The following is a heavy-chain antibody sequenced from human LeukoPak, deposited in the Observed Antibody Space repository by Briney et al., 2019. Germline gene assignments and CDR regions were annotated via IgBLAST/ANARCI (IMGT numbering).Heavy chain of an antibody. J-gene: IGHJ4*02. V-gene: IGHV3-30-3*01. D-gene: IGHD6-13*01. CDR1: GFTFSSYA. CDR3: ASSRYSSSWALN. Sequence: GRSLRLSCAASGFTFSSYAMHWVRQAPGKGLEWVAVISYDGSNKYYADSVKGRFTISRDNSKNTLYLQMNSLRAEDTAVYYCASSRYSSSWALNWGQGTLVTVSS. CDR2: ISYDGSNK.